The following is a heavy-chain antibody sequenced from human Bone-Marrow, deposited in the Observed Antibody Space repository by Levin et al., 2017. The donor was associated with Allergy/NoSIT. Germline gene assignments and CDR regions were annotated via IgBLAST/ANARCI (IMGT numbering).Heavy chain of an antibody. CDR2: IFYRGGT. CDR1: GGSINNYY. J-gene: IGHJ4*02. V-gene: IGHV4-59*01. Sequence: SQTLSLTCTVSGGSINNYYWSWIRQPPGKGLEWIGYIFYRGGTHYSPSLRSRVTISVDTSKNQFSLNLTSVTAADTAVYYCTRGIYGGSYDYWGQGTPVTVSS. CDR3: TRGIYGGSYDY. D-gene: IGHD1-26*01.